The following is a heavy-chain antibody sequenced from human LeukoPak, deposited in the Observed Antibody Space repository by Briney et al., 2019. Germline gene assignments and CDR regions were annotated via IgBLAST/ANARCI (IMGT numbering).Heavy chain of an antibody. J-gene: IGHJ4*02. V-gene: IGHV1-46*02. CDR1: GYNLNTYH. D-gene: IGHD3-16*01. CDR3: ATEYVRTHYFDW. CDR2: ITSTGTTT. Sequence: VASVKVSCKASGYNLNTYHMHWVRQAPGQGLEWMGIITSTGTTTICAQKFQGRVTMTRDTSTSTVYMDLSSLRSDDTAVYYCATEYVRTHYFDWWGQGTLVTVSS.